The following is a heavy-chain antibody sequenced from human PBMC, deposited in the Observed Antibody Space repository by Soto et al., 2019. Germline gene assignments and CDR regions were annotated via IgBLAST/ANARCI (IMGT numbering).Heavy chain of an antibody. Sequence: QVQLQESGPGLVKPSGTLSLTCAVSGGSISSSNWWSWVRQPPGKGLEWIGEIYHSGSTNYNPSLKSRVPISVDKSKTQFSLKLSSVTAADTAVYYCARRLQSDPYYSYGMDVWGQGTTVTVSS. V-gene: IGHV4-4*02. CDR2: IYHSGST. CDR1: GGSISSSNW. J-gene: IGHJ6*02. D-gene: IGHD5-12*01. CDR3: ARRLQSDPYYSYGMDV.